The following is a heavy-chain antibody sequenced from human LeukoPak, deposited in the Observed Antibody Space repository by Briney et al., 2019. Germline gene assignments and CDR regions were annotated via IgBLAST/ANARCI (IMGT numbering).Heavy chain of an antibody. Sequence: GSLRLSCAASGFTFSNYGMSWVRQAPGKGLEWVSAISGSSSGTFYADSVKGRFTVSRDNSKNTLYLQMNSLRAEDTAVYYCAKHSGGGFFDYWGQGTLVTVSS. V-gene: IGHV3-23*01. J-gene: IGHJ4*02. D-gene: IGHD3-16*01. CDR1: GFTFSNYG. CDR2: ISGSSSGT. CDR3: AKHSGGGFFDY.